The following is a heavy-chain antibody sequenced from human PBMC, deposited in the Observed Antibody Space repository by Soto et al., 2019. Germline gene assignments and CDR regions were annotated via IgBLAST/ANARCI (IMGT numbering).Heavy chain of an antibody. CDR2: TYYRSKWYN. CDR1: GDSVSSNSAA. D-gene: IGHD3-10*01. J-gene: IGHJ4*02. V-gene: IGHV6-1*01. Sequence: QSQTLSLTCAISGDSVSSNSAAWNWIRQSPSRGLEWLGRTYYRSKWYNDYAVSVKSRITINPDTSKNQFSLQLNSVTPEDTAVYYCARDLSNYYGSGSYSGFDYWGQGTLVTVSS. CDR3: ARDLSNYYGSGSYSGFDY.